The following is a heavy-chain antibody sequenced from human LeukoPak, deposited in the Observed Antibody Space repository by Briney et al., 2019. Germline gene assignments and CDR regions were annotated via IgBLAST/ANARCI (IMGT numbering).Heavy chain of an antibody. Sequence: EGSLRLSCAASGFTFSDYYMSWIRQAPGKGLEWVSYISSSGSTIYYADSVKGRFTISRDNAKNSLYLQMNSLRAEDTAVYYCAREYCGGDCYSDPHYFDYWGQGTLVTVSS. CDR1: GFTFSDYY. J-gene: IGHJ4*02. V-gene: IGHV3-11*01. CDR2: ISSSGSTI. D-gene: IGHD2-21*02. CDR3: AREYCGGDCYSDPHYFDY.